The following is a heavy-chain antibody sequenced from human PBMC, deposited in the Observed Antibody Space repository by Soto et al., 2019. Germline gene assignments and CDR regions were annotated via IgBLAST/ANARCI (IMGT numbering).Heavy chain of an antibody. CDR1: GFTVSTNY. Sequence: PGGSLRLSCAASGFTVSTNYMSWVRQAPGKGLEWVSVIYSGGSTYYADSVKGRFTISRDNSKNTLYLQMNSLRAEDTAVYYCARASIAAASYYFDYWGQGTLVTVSS. CDR3: ARASIAAASYYFDY. V-gene: IGHV3-53*01. CDR2: IYSGGST. D-gene: IGHD6-13*01. J-gene: IGHJ4*02.